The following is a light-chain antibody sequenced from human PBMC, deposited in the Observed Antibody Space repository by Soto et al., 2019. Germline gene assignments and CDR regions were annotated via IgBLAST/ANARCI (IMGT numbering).Light chain of an antibody. CDR2: AAS. V-gene: IGKV3-20*01. CDR1: QSVRGNH. Sequence: EIVSTQSPGTLSLSPGERATLSCRASQSVRGNHFAWYQQKPGQAPRLLIYAASARTTGIPDRFSGSGSGTDFTLTISRLEPEDFAVYYCQQYGSLPATFGQGTKVEIK. J-gene: IGKJ1*01. CDR3: QQYGSLPAT.